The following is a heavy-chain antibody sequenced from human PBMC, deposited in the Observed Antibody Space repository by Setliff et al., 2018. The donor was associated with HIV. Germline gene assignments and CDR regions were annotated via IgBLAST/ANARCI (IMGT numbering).Heavy chain of an antibody. CDR2: SNSNGHGI. Sequence: PGGSLRLSCAASGFTFSNFEMNWVRQAPGKGLEWVAYSNSNGHGIYYADSVKGRFTISRDNAKNSLYLQMNSLRAEDTAVYYCARGPYTIDYWGQGTPVTVSS. V-gene: IGHV3-48*03. J-gene: IGHJ4*02. CDR3: ARGPYTIDY. D-gene: IGHD3-16*01. CDR1: GFTFSNFE.